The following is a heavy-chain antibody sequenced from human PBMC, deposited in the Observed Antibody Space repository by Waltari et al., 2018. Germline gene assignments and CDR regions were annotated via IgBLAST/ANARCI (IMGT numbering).Heavy chain of an antibody. D-gene: IGHD2-2*01. V-gene: IGHV4-59*08. Sequence: QVQLQESGPGLVKPSETLSLTCTVSGRTISRSYLSLIRQPPGKELEVTGYTYYSGSTNYNPSLKSRVTISVDTSKNQFSLKLSSVTAADTAVYYCARQYQASRGRWFDPWGQGTLVTVSS. CDR2: TYYSGST. CDR3: ARQYQASRGRWFDP. J-gene: IGHJ5*02. CDR1: GRTISRSY.